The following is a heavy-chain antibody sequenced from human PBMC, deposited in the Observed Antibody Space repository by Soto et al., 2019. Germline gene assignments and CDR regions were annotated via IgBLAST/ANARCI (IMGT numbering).Heavy chain of an antibody. CDR2: IIPILGIA. D-gene: IGHD3-22*01. CDR1: GGTFSSYT. CDR3: APDVLYDSSWG. J-gene: IGHJ4*02. V-gene: IGHV1-69*02. Sequence: QVQLVQSGAEVKKPGSSVKVSCKASGGTFSSYTISWVRQAPGQGLEWMGRIIPILGIANYAQKFQGRVTITADKSTSTAYMELSSLRSEDTAVYYCAPDVLYDSSWGWGQGTLVTVSS.